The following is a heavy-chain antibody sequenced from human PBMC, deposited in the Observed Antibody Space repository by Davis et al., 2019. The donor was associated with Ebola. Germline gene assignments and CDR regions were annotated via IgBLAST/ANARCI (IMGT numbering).Heavy chain of an antibody. V-gene: IGHV1-8*01. J-gene: IGHJ6*02. CDR1: GYTFTSYD. Sequence: ASVKVSCKASGYTFTSYDINWVRQATGQGLEWMGWMNPNSGNTGYAQKFQGRVTMTRNTSISTAYMELSSLRSEDTAVYYCARLLRYFDWLLVGPPYGMDVWGQGTTVTVSS. CDR3: ARLLRYFDWLLVGPPYGMDV. CDR2: MNPNSGNT. D-gene: IGHD3-9*01.